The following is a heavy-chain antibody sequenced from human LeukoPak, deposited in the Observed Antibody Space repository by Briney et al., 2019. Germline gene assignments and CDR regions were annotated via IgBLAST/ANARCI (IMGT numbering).Heavy chain of an antibody. CDR3: ATGDINTLPDRYYFYTDV. CDR2: IIPILGTA. J-gene: IGHJ6*03. Sequence: SVKVSCKASGGTFSSYAISWVRQAPVQGLEWMGGIIPILGTAIYAQKFQGRVTMTEDTSTDTAYMELSSLRSEDTAVYYCATGDINTLPDRYYFYTDVWGKGTTVTVSS. CDR1: GGTFSSYA. V-gene: IGHV1-69*06. D-gene: IGHD2-15*01.